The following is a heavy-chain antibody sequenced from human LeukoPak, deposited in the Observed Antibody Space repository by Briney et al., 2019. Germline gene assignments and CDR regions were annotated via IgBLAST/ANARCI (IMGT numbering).Heavy chain of an antibody. CDR3: ARDLPDSSSWPHYYYYMDV. CDR1: GFTFGSYW. CDR2: IKQDGSEK. Sequence: GGSLRLSCAAAGFTFGSYWMSWVRQAPGKGLEWVANIKQDGSEKYYVDSVKGRFTISRDNAKNSLYLQMNSLRAEDTAVYYCARDLPDSSSWPHYYYYMDVWGKGTTVTVSS. J-gene: IGHJ6*03. V-gene: IGHV3-7*01. D-gene: IGHD6-13*01.